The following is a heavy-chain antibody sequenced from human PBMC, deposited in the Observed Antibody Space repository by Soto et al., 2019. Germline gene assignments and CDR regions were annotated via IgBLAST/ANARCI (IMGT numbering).Heavy chain of an antibody. CDR1: GFTFSSYA. D-gene: IGHD1-26*01. CDR3: ARDLVGATSGGYYYGMDV. Sequence: GSLRLSCAASGFTFSSYAMHWVRQAPGKGLEWVAVISYDGSNKYYADSVKGRFAISRDNSKNTLYLQMNSLRPEDTAVYYCARDLVGATSGGYYYGMDVWGQGTTVTVSS. V-gene: IGHV3-30*09. J-gene: IGHJ6*02. CDR2: ISYDGSNK.